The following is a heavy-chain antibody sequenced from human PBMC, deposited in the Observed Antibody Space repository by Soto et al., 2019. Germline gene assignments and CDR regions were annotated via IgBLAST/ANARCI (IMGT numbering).Heavy chain of an antibody. J-gene: IGHJ6*02. D-gene: IGHD2-15*01. CDR2: IYYSGTT. V-gene: IGHV4-28*01. CDR1: GYSISSSNW. CDR3: ASGVVVVAATTYYYYYGMDV. Sequence: SETLSLTCAVSGYSISSSNWWGWIRQPPGKGLEWIGYIYYSGTTYYNPSLKSRVTMSVDTSKNQFSLKLTSVTAVDTAVYYCASGVVVVAATTYYYYYGMDVWGQGTTVTVSS.